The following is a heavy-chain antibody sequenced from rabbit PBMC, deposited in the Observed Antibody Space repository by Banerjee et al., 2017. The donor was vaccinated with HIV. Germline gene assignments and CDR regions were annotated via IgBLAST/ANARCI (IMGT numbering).Heavy chain of an antibody. CDR2: INTSSGNT. V-gene: IGHV1S45*01. D-gene: IGHD7-1*01. CDR3: ARDRDGDAGYGSL. CDR1: GFSFSNKCV. Sequence: QEQLEESGGDLVKPGASLTLTCTASGFSFSNKCVMCWVRQAPGKGLEWIACINTSSGNTVYATWAKGRFTISKTSSTTVTLQMTSLTAADTATYFCARDRDGDAGYGSLWGQGTLVTVS. J-gene: IGHJ4*01.